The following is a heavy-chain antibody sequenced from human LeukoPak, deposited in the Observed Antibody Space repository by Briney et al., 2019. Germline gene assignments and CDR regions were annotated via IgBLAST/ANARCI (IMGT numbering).Heavy chain of an antibody. Sequence: ASVKVSCKASGYTFTSYGISWVRQAPGQGLEWMVWISAYNGNTNYAQKLQGRVTMTTDTSTSTAYMELRSLRSDDTAVYYCARLAIFGVVITLGYWGQGTLVTVSS. CDR3: ARLAIFGVVITLGY. CDR1: GYTFTSYG. V-gene: IGHV1-18*01. J-gene: IGHJ4*02. CDR2: ISAYNGNT. D-gene: IGHD3-3*01.